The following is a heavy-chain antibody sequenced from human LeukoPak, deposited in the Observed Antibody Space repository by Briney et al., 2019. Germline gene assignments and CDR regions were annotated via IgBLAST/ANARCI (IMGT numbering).Heavy chain of an antibody. J-gene: IGHJ3*02. CDR3: ARGAPYRGVWFVKAFNI. V-gene: IGHV4-34*01. CDR2: INHSGST. Sequence: SETLSLTCAVYGGSFSGYYWSWIRQPPGKGLEWIGEINHSGSTNYNPSLKSRVTISVDTSKNQFSLKLSSVTAADTAVYYCARGAPYRGVWFVKAFNIWGQRTMVTVSS. D-gene: IGHD3-10*01. CDR1: GGSFSGYY.